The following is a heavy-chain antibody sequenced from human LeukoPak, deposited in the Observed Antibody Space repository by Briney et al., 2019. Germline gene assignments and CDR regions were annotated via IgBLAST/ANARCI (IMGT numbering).Heavy chain of an antibody. V-gene: IGHV4-34*01. Sequence: SETLSLTCAVYGGSFSGYYWGWIRQPPGKGLEWIGEINHSGSTNYNPSLKSRVTISVDTSKNQFSLKLSSVTAADTAVYYCAKSPRRYCRSTRCYTSRRPRWFDPWGQGTLVTVSS. CDR1: GGSFSGYY. CDR2: INHSGST. D-gene: IGHD2-2*02. J-gene: IGHJ5*02. CDR3: AKSPRRYCRSTRCYTSRRPRWFDP.